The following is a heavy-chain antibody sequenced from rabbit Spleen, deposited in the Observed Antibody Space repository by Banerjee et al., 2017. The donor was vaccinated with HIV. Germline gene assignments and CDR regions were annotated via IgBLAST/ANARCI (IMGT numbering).Heavy chain of an antibody. CDR3: ARNYVNAFDP. D-gene: IGHD1-1*01. Sequence: QEQLEESGGGLVKPEGSLTLTCKASGFSFSDRDVMCWVRQAPGKGLEWIACIYGGSSGNTYYANWAKGRFTISKTSSTTVTLQMTSLTAADTATYFCARNYVNAFDPWGQGTLVTVS. CDR1: GFSFSDRDV. J-gene: IGHJ2*01. CDR2: IYGGSSGNT. V-gene: IGHV1S45*01.